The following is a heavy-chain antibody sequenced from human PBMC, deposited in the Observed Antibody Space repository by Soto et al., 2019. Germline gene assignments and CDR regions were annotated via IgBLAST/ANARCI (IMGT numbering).Heavy chain of an antibody. Sequence: SETLSLTCTVSGVSISSSSYYWGWIRQPPGKGLEGIGSIYYSGSTYYNPSLKSRVTISVDTSKNQFPLKVSSVTAADTAVYYCASADKVGDYDYWGQGTLVTVSS. D-gene: IGHD1-26*01. J-gene: IGHJ4*02. CDR1: GVSISSSSYY. CDR2: IYYSGST. CDR3: ASADKVGDYDY. V-gene: IGHV4-39*01.